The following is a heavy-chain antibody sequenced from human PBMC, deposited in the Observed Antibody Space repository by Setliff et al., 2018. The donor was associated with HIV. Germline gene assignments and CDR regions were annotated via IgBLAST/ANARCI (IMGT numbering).Heavy chain of an antibody. V-gene: IGHV4-59*08. CDR3: ARQVSIPGVAVTPLDY. CDR2: IFHTGSA. Sequence: PSETLSLTCTVSGASMRDYYWTWIRQSPGKGLEWIGHIFHTGSATYNPSLRSRLTMSIDTSSGQFSLRLTSVTAADAAVYYCARQVSIPGVAVTPLDYWGQGSLGTVSS. J-gene: IGHJ4*02. CDR1: GASMRDYY. D-gene: IGHD3-3*01.